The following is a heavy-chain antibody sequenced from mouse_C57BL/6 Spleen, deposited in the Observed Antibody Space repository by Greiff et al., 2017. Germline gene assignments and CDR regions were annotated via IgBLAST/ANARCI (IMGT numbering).Heavy chain of an antibody. CDR3: ARGTTVVPPAMDY. Sequence: VQLQQSGAELVKPGASVKMSCKASGFTFTTYPIAWMKQNHGTSLEWIGNFHPYNDDPKYTEKFKGNATLPVEKSSRTVYLEFSRLTSYDSAVYSCARGTTVVPPAMDYWGQGTSVTVSS. J-gene: IGHJ4*01. CDR1: GFTFTTYP. V-gene: IGHV1-47*01. D-gene: IGHD1-1*01. CDR2: FHPYNDDP.